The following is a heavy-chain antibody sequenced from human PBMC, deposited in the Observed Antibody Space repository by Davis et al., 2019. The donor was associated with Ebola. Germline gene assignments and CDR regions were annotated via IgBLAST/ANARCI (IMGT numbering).Heavy chain of an antibody. J-gene: IGHJ6*04. Sequence: ASVTVSCKASGYTFTSYYMHWVRQAPGQGLEWMGIINPSGGSTSYAQKFQGRVTMTRDTSTSTVYMELSSLRSEDTAVYYCARDQIVVVVAATSPYYYYGMDVWGKGTTVTVSS. V-gene: IGHV1-46*01. CDR1: GYTFTSYY. CDR3: ARDQIVVVVAATSPYYYYGMDV. D-gene: IGHD2-15*01. CDR2: INPSGGST.